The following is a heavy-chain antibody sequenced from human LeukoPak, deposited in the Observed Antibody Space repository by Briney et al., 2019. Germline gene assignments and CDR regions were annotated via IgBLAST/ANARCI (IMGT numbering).Heavy chain of an antibody. J-gene: IGHJ4*02. Sequence: GGPLRLSCAASGFTFSDYYMSWIRQAPGKGLEWMGRIDPSDSYTNYSPSFQGHVTISADKSISTAYLQWSSLKASDTAMYYCARERYFDWLLSFDYWGQGTLVTVSS. D-gene: IGHD3-9*01. V-gene: IGHV5-10-1*01. CDR2: IDPSDSYT. CDR3: ARERYFDWLLSFDY. CDR1: GFTFSDYY.